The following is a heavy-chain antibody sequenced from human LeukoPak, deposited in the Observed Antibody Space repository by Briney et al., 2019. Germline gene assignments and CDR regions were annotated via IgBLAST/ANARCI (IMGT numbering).Heavy chain of an antibody. CDR1: DDSVRRRDSY. CDR2: MYYRGRN. J-gene: IGHJ1*01. V-gene: IGHV4-39*01. Sequence: SGTLSLTCTSFDDSVRRRDSYWDWIRQPPGRGREGIGTMYYRGRNYFSPSLTRRVTLSIGTSNTQFSLVPASVTRAAPSCYFCARRCYYDSSGYLEWGQGTPVTVSS. D-gene: IGHD3-22*01. CDR3: ARRCYYDSSGYLE.